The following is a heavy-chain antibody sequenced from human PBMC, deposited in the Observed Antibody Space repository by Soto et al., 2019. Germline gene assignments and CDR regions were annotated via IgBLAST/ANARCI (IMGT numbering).Heavy chain of an antibody. J-gene: IGHJ4*02. CDR1: GCTFSSYA. CDR2: ISGSGGST. D-gene: IGHD3-10*01. V-gene: IGHV3-23*01. CDR3: AKDRVDRYYGSGSYSYFDY. Sequence: PGGSLTLSCAPSGCTFSSYAINSVRQATGKNLQWVSAISGSGGSTYYADCVKGRFTISRDNSKNTLYLQMNSLRAEDTAVYYCAKDRVDRYYGSGSYSYFDYWGQGTLVTVSS.